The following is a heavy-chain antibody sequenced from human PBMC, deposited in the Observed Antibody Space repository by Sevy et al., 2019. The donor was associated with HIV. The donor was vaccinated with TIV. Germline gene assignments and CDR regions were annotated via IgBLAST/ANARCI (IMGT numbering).Heavy chain of an antibody. CDR3: AGDLAIAVAGTAPAMDY. J-gene: IGHJ4*02. V-gene: IGHV3-11*01. Sequence: GGSLRLSCAASGFTFSDYYMSWIRQAPGKGLEWVSYISSSGSTIYYADSVKGRFTISRDNAKNSLYLQMNSLRAEDTAVYYCAGDLAIAVAGTAPAMDYWGQGTLVTVSS. D-gene: IGHD6-19*01. CDR2: ISSSGSTI. CDR1: GFTFSDYY.